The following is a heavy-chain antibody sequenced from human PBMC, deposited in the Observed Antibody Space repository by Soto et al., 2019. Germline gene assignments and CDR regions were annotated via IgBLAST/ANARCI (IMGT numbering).Heavy chain of an antibody. J-gene: IGHJ4*02. CDR1: GFTFSSYG. V-gene: IGHV3-33*01. CDR2: IWYDGSNK. CDR3: ARVCGRSGCPEDY. D-gene: IGHD6-19*01. Sequence: GGSLRLSCAASGFTFSSYGMHWVRQAPGKGLEWVAVIWYDGSNKYYADSVKGRFTISRDNSKNTLYLQMNSLRAEDTAVYYCARVCGRSGCPEDYWGQGTLVTVSS.